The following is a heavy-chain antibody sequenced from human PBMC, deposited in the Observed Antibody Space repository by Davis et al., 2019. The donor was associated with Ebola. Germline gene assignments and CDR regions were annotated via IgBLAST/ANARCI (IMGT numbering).Heavy chain of an antibody. V-gene: IGHV3-23*01. CDR1: GFTFSSYA. CDR3: ARGDMITFGGVDYGMDV. J-gene: IGHJ6*02. CDR2: ISGSGGST. Sequence: GESLKISCAASGFTFSSYAMSWVRQAPGKGLEWVSAISGSGGSTYYADSVKGRFTISRDNSKNTLYLQMNSLRAEDTAVYYCARGDMITFGGVDYGMDVWGQGTTVTVSS. D-gene: IGHD3-16*01.